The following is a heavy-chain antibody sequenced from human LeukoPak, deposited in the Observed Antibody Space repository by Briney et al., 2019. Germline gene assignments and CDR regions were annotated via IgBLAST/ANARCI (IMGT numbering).Heavy chain of an antibody. J-gene: IGHJ4*02. CDR1: GFTFSSYA. CDR3: ARIAMVRGVIDDY. CDR2: ISYDGSNK. D-gene: IGHD3-10*01. Sequence: GGSLRLSCAASGFTFSSYAMHWVHQAPGKGLEWVAVISYDGSNKYYADSVKGRFTISRDNSKNTLYLQMNSLRAEDTAVYYCARIAMVRGVIDDYWGQGTLVTVSS. V-gene: IGHV3-30*04.